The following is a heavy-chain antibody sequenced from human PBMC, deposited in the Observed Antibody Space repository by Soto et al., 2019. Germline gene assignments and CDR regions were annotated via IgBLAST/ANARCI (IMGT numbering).Heavy chain of an antibody. D-gene: IGHD1-26*01. V-gene: IGHV4-34*01. CDR2: IYYGGIT. CDR1: GESFSGYY. Sequence: VQLQQWGAGLLKPSETLSLTCAVFGESFSGYYWSWIRQPPGKGLEWIGEIYYGGITNYNPSLKGRITISVDTAKSPIRRKRGCMTATDTAVYYGSRRGGGNYPYYFDYRARRTLVTVSS. J-gene: IGHJ4*02. CDR3: SRRGGGNYPYYFDY.